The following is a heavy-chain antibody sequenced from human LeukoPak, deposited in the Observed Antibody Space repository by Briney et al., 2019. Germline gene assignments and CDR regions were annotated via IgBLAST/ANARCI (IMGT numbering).Heavy chain of an antibody. CDR3: ARVLAARPDDAFDI. D-gene: IGHD6-6*01. V-gene: IGHV1-69*05. CDR2: IIPIFGTA. J-gene: IGHJ3*02. Sequence: SVKVSCKASGGTFSSYAISWVRQAPGQGLEWMGGIIPIFGTANYAQKFQGRVTITTDESTSTAYMELSSLRSEDTAVYYCARVLAARPDDAFDIWGQGTMVTVSS. CDR1: GGTFSSYA.